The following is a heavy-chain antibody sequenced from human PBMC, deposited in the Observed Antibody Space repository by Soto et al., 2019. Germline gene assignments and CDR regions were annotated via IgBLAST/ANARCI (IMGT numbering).Heavy chain of an antibody. CDR3: TRREHSGYDFGY. CDR2: IRSKANSYAT. CDR1: GFTFSGSA. J-gene: IGHJ4*02. V-gene: IGHV3-73*01. D-gene: IGHD5-12*01. Sequence: EVQLVESGGGLVQPGGSLKLSCAASGFTFSGSAMHWVRQASGKGLEWVGRIRSKANSYATAYGASVKGRFTISRDDSKNTAYLQMNSLKTEDKAVYYCTRREHSGYDFGYWGQGTLVTVSS.